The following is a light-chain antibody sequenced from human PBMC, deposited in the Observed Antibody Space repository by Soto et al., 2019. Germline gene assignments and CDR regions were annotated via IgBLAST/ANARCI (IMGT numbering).Light chain of an antibody. Sequence: DIVLTQSPGTLSLSPGERATLSCRASQSVSSSYLSWYQKTPGQAPRLLIYGALNRATVTPDRFSASGSGTDFTLTISILEPEDFAMYSCQQYGSSTPYTFGQGTKLEIK. CDR2: GAL. CDR3: QQYGSSTPYT. V-gene: IGKV3-20*01. CDR1: QSVSSSY. J-gene: IGKJ2*01.